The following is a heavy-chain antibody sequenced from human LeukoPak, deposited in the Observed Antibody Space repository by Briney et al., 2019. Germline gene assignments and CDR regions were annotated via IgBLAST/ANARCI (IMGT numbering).Heavy chain of an antibody. CDR2: INHSGST. J-gene: IGHJ6*02. Sequence: SETLSLTCAVYGGSFSGYYWSWIRQPPGKGLEWIGEINHSGSTNYNPSLKSRVTILVDTSKNQFSLKLSSVTAADTAVYYCARVTNHYYYGMDVWGQGTTVTVSS. V-gene: IGHV4-34*01. CDR3: ARVTNHYYYGMDV. D-gene: IGHD2-8*01. CDR1: GGSFSGYY.